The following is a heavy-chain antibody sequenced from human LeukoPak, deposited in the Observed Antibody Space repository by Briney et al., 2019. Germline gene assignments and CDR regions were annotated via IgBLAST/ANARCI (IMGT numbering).Heavy chain of an antibody. CDR2: IDPSDSYT. J-gene: IGHJ4*02. Sequence: GESLRISCKGSGYSFTSYWISWVRQMPGKGLEWMGRIDPSDSYTNYNPSFQGHVTISADKSISTAYLQWSSLKASDTAMYYCATGITMVRGVIGYWGQGTLVTVSS. CDR3: ATGITMVRGVIGY. V-gene: IGHV5-10-1*01. CDR1: GYSFTSYW. D-gene: IGHD3-10*01.